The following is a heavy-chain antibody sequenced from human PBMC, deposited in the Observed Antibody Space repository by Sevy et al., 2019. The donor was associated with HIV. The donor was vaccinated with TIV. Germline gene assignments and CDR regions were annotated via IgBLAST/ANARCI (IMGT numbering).Heavy chain of an antibody. CDR1: GYTFTDYF. V-gene: IGHV1-2*02. D-gene: IGHD5-18*01. J-gene: IGHJ4*02. Sequence: ASVKVSCKASGYTFTDYFMHWVRQAPGQGLEWMAWINPNSGDTKYAQKFQGRVIVTRDTSIRTAYMELSRLRVDDTAVYYCASPGGYRYGSLLDNWGQGTLVTVSS. CDR3: ASPGGYRYGSLLDN. CDR2: INPNSGDT.